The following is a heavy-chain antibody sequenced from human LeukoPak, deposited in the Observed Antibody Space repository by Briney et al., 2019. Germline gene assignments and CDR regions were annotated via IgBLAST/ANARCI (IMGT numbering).Heavy chain of an antibody. Sequence: SVKVSCKASGGTFSSYAISWVRQAPGQGLEWMGGIIPIFGTANYAQKFQGRVTITADESTSTAYMELSSLRSEDTAVYYCARAGYDSSGSYIATFDYWGQGTLVTVSS. CDR3: ARAGYDSSGSYIATFDY. CDR1: GGTFSSYA. D-gene: IGHD3-22*01. CDR2: IIPIFGTA. V-gene: IGHV1-69*13. J-gene: IGHJ4*02.